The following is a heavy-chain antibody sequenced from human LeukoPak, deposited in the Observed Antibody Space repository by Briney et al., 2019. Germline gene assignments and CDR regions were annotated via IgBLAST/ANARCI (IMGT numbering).Heavy chain of an antibody. J-gene: IGHJ4*02. CDR3: ARGPRGIWFGEFLKSRAKTYYFDY. Sequence: PSETLSLTCAVYGGSFSGYYWSWIRQPPGKGLEWIGEINHSGSTNYNPSLKSRVTISVDTSKNQFSLKLNSVTAADTAVYYCARGPRGIWFGEFLKSRAKTYYFDYWGQGTLVTVSS. V-gene: IGHV4-34*01. CDR2: INHSGST. CDR1: GGSFSGYY. D-gene: IGHD3-10*01.